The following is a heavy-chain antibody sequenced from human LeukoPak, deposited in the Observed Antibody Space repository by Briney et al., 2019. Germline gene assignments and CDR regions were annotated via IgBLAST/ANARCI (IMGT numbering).Heavy chain of an antibody. J-gene: IGHJ4*02. V-gene: IGHV3-7*01. CDR3: ASPYGSGSVYYFDY. D-gene: IGHD3-10*01. CDR2: IKRDGSEK. Sequence: GGSLRLSCAASGFTFSSYWMSWVRQAPGKGLEWVANIKRDGSEKYYVDSVKGRFTISRDNAKNSLYLQMNSLRAEDTAVYYCASPYGSGSVYYFDYWGQGTQVTVSS. CDR1: GFTFSSYW.